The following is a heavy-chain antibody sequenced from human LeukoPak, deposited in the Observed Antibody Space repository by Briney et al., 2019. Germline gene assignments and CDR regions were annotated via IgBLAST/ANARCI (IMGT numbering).Heavy chain of an antibody. J-gene: IGHJ4*02. D-gene: IGHD2-8*01. Sequence: GASVKVSCKASGYTFTVYYMHWVPQAPGQGREWMGWINPNSGGTNYAQKFQGRVTMTRDTCISTAYMELSRLRSDDTAVYYCASRGINGPRYFDYWGQGTLVTVSS. V-gene: IGHV1-2*02. CDR2: INPNSGGT. CDR3: ASRGINGPRYFDY. CDR1: GYTFTVYY.